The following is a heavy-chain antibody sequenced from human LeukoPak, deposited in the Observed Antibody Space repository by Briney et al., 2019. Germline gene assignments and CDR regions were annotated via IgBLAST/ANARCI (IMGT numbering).Heavy chain of an antibody. CDR1: GFTVSSKY. Sequence: PGGSLTLSCAASGFTVSSKYMSWVRQAPGKGLEWVSVIYSGGSTYYAGSVKGRFTISRDNSKNTVYLQMNSLRAEDTAVYYCARESSGWLQLFDYWGQGTLVTVSS. D-gene: IGHD5-24*01. J-gene: IGHJ4*02. CDR2: IYSGGST. CDR3: ARESSGWLQLFDY. V-gene: IGHV3-66*01.